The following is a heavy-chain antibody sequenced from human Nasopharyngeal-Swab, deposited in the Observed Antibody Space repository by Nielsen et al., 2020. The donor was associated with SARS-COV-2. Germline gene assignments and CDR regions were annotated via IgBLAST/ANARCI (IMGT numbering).Heavy chain of an antibody. CDR3: ARGMGSDYVWGSYRYEDYFDY. J-gene: IGHJ4*02. D-gene: IGHD3-16*02. CDR2: IYYSGST. CDR1: GGSISSSSYY. V-gene: IGHV4-39*07. Sequence: SENLSLTWTVSGGSISSSSYYWGWIRQPPGKGLEWIGSIYYSGSTYYNPSLKSRVTISVDTSKNQFSLKLSSVTAADTAVYYCARGMGSDYVWGSYRYEDYFDYWGQGTLVTVSS.